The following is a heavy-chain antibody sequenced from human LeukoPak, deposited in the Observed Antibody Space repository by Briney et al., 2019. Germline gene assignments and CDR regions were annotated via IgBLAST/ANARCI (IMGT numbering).Heavy chain of an antibody. CDR2: ISGSSGST. V-gene: IGHV3-23*01. CDR1: GLTFSAYA. CDR3: AREAANFDY. J-gene: IGHJ4*02. Sequence: PGGSLRVSCAASGLTFSAYAMSWVRQAPGKGLEWVSVISGSSGSTYYADSVKGRFTISRDNSMSTLYLQMNGLRAEDTAVYYCAREAANFDYWGQGTLVTVSP.